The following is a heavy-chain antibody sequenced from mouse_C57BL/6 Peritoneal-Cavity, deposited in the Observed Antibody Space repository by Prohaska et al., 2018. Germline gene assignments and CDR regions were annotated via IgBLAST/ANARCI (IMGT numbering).Heavy chain of an antibody. CDR1: AYTFTGYW. CDR3: ARGTTVPEFDY. J-gene: IGHJ2*01. D-gene: IGHD1-1*01. V-gene: IGHV1-9*01. CDR2: ILPGSGST. Sequence: TLSCKATAYTFTGYWIEWVKQRPGHGLEWIGEILPGSGSTNYNEKFKGKATFTADTSSNTAFMQLSSLTTEDAAIYYCARGTTVPEFDYWGQGTTLTVSS.